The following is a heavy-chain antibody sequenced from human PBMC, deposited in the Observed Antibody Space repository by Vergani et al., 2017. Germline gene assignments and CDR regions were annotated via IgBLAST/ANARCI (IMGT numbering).Heavy chain of an antibody. CDR1: GFTFGDYY. D-gene: IGHD2-15*01. V-gene: IGHV3-7*01. J-gene: IGHJ1*01. CDR2: INRDGTET. Sequence: EVLLEESGGGLVQPGGSLRLSCAASGFTFGDYYMAWIRLAPGKGLDWVASINRDGTETFYVDSVKGRFTISRDNAKTTLYLQMNSLRDEDRGVYYCARISVGSAAYLHYWGQGTLVTVAS. CDR3: ARISVGSAAYLHY.